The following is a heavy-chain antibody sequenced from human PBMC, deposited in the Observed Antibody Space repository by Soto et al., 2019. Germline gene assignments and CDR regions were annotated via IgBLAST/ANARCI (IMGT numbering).Heavy chain of an antibody. D-gene: IGHD2-21*01. CDR3: ARCYPRSILSTSLTTSYWFDS. V-gene: IGHV4-34*04. CDR1: GVSLRCYY. J-gene: IGHJ5*01. Sequence: HVQLQQWGTGLLQPSETLSLYFAVYGVSLRCYYWSWSRQTPALGLEWIGDINHRGTTNHDPSLKTQAIISIVTAKIQDSLRLNYVTAAYTDVYYCARCYPRSILSTSLTTSYWFDSGGQGTLVTVSS. CDR2: INHRGTT.